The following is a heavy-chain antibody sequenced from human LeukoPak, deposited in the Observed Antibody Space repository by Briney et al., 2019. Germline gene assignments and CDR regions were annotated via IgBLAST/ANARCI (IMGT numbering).Heavy chain of an antibody. V-gene: IGHV1-8*01. CDR2: MNPNSGNT. J-gene: IGHJ4*02. CDR1: GYTFTSYD. Sequence: GASVNVSCKTSGYTFTSYDINWVRQATGQGLEWMGWMNPNSGNTGYAQKFQGRVTMTRNTSISTAYMELSSLRSEDTAVYYCARGRRYDSSGYYSDYWGQGTLVTVSS. CDR3: ARGRRYDSSGYYSDY. D-gene: IGHD3-22*01.